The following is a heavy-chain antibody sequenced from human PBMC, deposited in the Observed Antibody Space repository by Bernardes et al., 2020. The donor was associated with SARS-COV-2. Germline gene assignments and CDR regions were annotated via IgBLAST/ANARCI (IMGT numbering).Heavy chain of an antibody. Sequence: GESRKISCRGSGYSFGNYWISWVRQMPGKGLEWMGYIDPADSHTKYSPSFQGRVTISADRSISTAYLQWSSLKASDTAMYYCARLGPYYRGNSLNYWGQGTLVAVSS. D-gene: IGHD1-26*01. CDR1: GYSFGNYW. V-gene: IGHV5-10-1*01. J-gene: IGHJ4*02. CDR2: IDPADSHT. CDR3: ARLGPYYRGNSLNY.